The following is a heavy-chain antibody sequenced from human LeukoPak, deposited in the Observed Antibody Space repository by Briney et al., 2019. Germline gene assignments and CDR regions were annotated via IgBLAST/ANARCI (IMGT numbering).Heavy chain of an antibody. Sequence: GGSLRLSCAASGFTVSSNYMSWVRQAPGKGLEWVSLIYSGGSTYYADSVKGRFTISRDNSKNTLYLQMNSLRAEDTAVYYCAKTTITPPYYMDVWGKGTTVTVSS. CDR3: AKTTITPPYYMDV. J-gene: IGHJ6*03. V-gene: IGHV3-66*01. CDR2: IYSGGST. CDR1: GFTVSSNY. D-gene: IGHD4-11*01.